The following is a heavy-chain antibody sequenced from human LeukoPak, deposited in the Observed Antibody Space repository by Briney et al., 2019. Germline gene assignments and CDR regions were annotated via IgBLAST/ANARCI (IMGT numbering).Heavy chain of an antibody. CDR2: LSSSGSTI. V-gene: IGHV3-11*04. CDR3: ARDQGSGLRFLAYYFDY. Sequence: GGSLRLSCAASGFTFSDYYMNWIRQAPGKGLEWVSYLSSSGSTIYYADSVKGRFTISRDNAKNSLYLQMNSLRAEDTAVYYCARDQGSGLRFLAYYFDYWGQGTLVTVSS. D-gene: IGHD3-3*01. CDR1: GFTFSDYY. J-gene: IGHJ4*02.